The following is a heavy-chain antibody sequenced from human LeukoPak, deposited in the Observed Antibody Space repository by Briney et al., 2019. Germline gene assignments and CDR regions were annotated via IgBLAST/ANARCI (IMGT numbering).Heavy chain of an antibody. V-gene: IGHV3-23*01. CDR3: ARDALNLQLWFPGLTNFDY. Sequence: QPGGSLRLSCEASGFTFSSYAMTWVRKAPGKGLEGSSAIIGSGGSTYYADSVKGRFTISRDNAKNSLYLQMNSLRAEDTAVYYCARDALNLQLWFPGLTNFDYWGQGTLVTVSS. CDR1: GFTFSSYA. CDR2: IIGSGGST. J-gene: IGHJ4*02. D-gene: IGHD5-18*01.